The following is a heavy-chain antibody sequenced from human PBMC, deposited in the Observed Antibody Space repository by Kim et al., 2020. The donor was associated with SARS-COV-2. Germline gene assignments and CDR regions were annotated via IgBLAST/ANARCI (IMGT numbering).Heavy chain of an antibody. CDR3: AHDYYDFWSGQFDY. Sequence: GGSLRLSCAASGFTFDDYVMHWVRQAPGKGLEWVSLISGDGGSTYYADSVKGRFTISRDNSKNSLYLHINSPRTEDSALYYCAHDYYDFWSGQFDYWGQG. J-gene: IGHJ4*02. CDR2: ISGDGGST. V-gene: IGHV3-43*02. D-gene: IGHD3-3*01. CDR1: GFTFDDYV.